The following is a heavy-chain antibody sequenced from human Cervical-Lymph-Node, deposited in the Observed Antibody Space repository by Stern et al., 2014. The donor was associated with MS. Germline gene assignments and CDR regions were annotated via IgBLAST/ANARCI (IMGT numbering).Heavy chain of an antibody. CDR1: DDSISNNNW. CDR2: IHHSGTT. J-gene: IGHJ5*01. Sequence: QVQLQESGPGLVKPSGTLSLTCAVSDDSISNNNWWAWVRQTPGMGLEWIGEIHHSGTTTLRPSLKSRVTMSVEKSQNQFYLAVRSVTAADTAIYYCARVNSGYNWFDSWGQGTLVTVSS. D-gene: IGHD5-12*01. CDR3: ARVNSGYNWFDS. V-gene: IGHV4-4*02.